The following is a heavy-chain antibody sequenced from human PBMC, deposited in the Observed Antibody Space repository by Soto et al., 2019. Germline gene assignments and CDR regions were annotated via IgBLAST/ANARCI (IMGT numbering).Heavy chain of an antibody. J-gene: IGHJ4*02. Sequence: EVQLVESGGGLVQSGGSLRLSCAASGFTFSSYWRSWVRQGPGKGPEWVANIKQDGSEKYYVDSVKGRFTISRDNAKNSLYLQMTRLRAEDTAVYHYAKSVTAIPGDSWGQGTLVTVSS. V-gene: IGHV3-7*05. CDR2: IKQDGSEK. CDR3: AKSVTAIPGDS. D-gene: IGHD2-21*02. CDR1: GFTFSSYW.